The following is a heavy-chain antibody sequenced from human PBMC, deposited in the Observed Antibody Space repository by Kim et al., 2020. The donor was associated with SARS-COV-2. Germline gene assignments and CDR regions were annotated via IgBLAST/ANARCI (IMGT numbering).Heavy chain of an antibody. CDR3: ARARCTNGVCHSGWSYYYGMDV. V-gene: IGHV1-69*13. Sequence: SVKVSCKASGGTFSSYAISWVRQAPGQGLEWMGGIIPIFGTAIYAQKFQGRGTITADGSTNTAYMELSSLRSGDTAVYYCARARCTNGVCHSGWSYYYGMDVWGQGTTVTVSS. D-gene: IGHD2-8*01. CDR1: GGTFSSYA. J-gene: IGHJ6*02. CDR2: IIPIFGTA.